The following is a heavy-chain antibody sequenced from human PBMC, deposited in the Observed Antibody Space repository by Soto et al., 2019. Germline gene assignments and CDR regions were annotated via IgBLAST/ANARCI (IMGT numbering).Heavy chain of an antibody. V-gene: IGHV4-39*01. CDR1: GGPFSSSRYY. J-gene: IGHJ5*02. CDR2: MYYSGRT. CDR3: ARLLSYYDIVTGYYESCSLP. D-gene: IGHD3-9*01. Sequence: SLTCTLSGGPFSSSRYYWGWIRQPPGQGLEWIGGMYYSGRTYYNPSPKRRGTISVDPSKNQFSLKLSSVTAAHTAVYYCARLLSYYDIVTGYYESCSLPWREGTLVTV.